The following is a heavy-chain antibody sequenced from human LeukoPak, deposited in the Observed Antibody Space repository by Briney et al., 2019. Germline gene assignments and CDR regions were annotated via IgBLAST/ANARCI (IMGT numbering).Heavy chain of an antibody. D-gene: IGHD4-23*01. CDR1: GYTFTCYY. CDR3: ARSPDYCCNSGFEY. J-gene: IGHJ4*02. V-gene: IGHV1-46*01. Sequence: GASVKDSCKASGYTFTCYYIHWVRQPPAQGIGWMGIINPSDGSTSNAHKFQGRVAMTRDMSTSTDYMELSSLRSEDTAVYYSARSPDYCCNSGFEYWGQGALVT. CDR2: INPSDGST.